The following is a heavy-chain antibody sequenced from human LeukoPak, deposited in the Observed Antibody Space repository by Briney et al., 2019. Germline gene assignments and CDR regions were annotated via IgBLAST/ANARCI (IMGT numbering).Heavy chain of an antibody. D-gene: IGHD3-10*01. Sequence: GGSLRLSCAASGFTFSSYAMSWVRQAPGKGLEWVSEISWNGDTIGYADSVKGRFLISRDNARRSLYLQMNSLRLEDTAFYYCASTYGSGSYLHSWGQGTLVTVSS. CDR2: ISWNGDTI. CDR3: ASTYGSGSYLHS. V-gene: IGHV3-9*01. CDR1: GFTFSSYA. J-gene: IGHJ4*02.